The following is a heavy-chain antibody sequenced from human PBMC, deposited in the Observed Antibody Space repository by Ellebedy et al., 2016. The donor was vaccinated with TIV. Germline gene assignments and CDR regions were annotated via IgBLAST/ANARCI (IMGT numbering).Heavy chain of an antibody. J-gene: IGHJ4*02. V-gene: IGHV3-33*01. CDR1: GFTFSSYA. D-gene: IGHD3-9*01. CDR3: AREQSPYYEILTGSFDY. Sequence: PGGSLRLSCAASGFTFSSYAMHWVRQAPGQGLEWVAVIWYDGFNKDYADSVKGRFTISRDNSKSTLYLERKSLRVEDTAVYYCAREQSPYYEILTGSFDYWGQGALVTVSS. CDR2: IWYDGFNK.